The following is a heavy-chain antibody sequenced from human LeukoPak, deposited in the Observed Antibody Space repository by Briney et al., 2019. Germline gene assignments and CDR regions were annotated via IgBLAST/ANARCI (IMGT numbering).Heavy chain of an antibody. CDR2: ISWNSGSI. D-gene: IGHD6-13*01. Sequence: GGSLRLSCAASGFTFDDYAMHWVRQAPGKGLEWVSGISWNSGSIGYADSVKGRFTISRDNAKNSLYLQMNSLRAEDTALYYCAKDLSATIAAAGTFDYWGQGTLVTVSS. V-gene: IGHV3-9*01. CDR1: GFTFDDYA. CDR3: AKDLSATIAAAGTFDY. J-gene: IGHJ4*02.